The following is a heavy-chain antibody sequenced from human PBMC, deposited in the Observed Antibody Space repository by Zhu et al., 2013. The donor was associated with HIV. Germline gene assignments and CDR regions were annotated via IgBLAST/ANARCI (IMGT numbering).Heavy chain of an antibody. J-gene: IGHJ6*03. D-gene: IGHD3-16*02. V-gene: IGHV4-34*01. CDR3: ARGRPTSTFGGVIVRYYYYYMDV. CDR2: INHSGST. CDR1: GGSFSGYY. Sequence: VQLQQWGAGLLKPSETLSLTCAVYGGSFSGYYWSWIRQPPGKGLEWIGEINHSGSTNYNPSLKSRVTISVDTSKNQFSLKLSSVTAADTAVYYCARGRPTSTFGGVIVRYYYYYMDVWGKGPRSPSP.